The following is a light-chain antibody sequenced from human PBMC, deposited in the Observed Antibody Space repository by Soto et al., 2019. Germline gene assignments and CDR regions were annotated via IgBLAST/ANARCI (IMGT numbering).Light chain of an antibody. CDR1: SSDIGRYNR. Sequence: QSALTQPPSVSGSPRQSVTISCTGTSSDIGRYNRVSWYQQPPGAAPKLIIYEVSNRPSGVPDRFSGSKSGNTASLTISGLQAEYEADYFCSSSTRSSSLVFVGGTKLTVL. CDR2: EVS. J-gene: IGLJ2*01. CDR3: SSSTRSSSLV. V-gene: IGLV2-18*02.